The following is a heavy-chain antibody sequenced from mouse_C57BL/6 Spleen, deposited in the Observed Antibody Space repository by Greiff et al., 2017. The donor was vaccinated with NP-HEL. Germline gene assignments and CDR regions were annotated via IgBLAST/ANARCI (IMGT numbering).Heavy chain of an antibody. D-gene: IGHD2-5*01. CDR3: ARSGSYYSNWGDY. Sequence: VKLMESGPELVKPGASVKISCKASGYAFSSSWMNWVKQRPGKGLEWIGRIYPGDGDTNYNGKFKGKATLTADKSSSTAYMQLSSLTSEDSAVYFCARSGSYYSNWGDYWGQGTSVTVSS. V-gene: IGHV1-82*01. CDR1: GYAFSSSW. J-gene: IGHJ4*01. CDR2: IYPGDGDT.